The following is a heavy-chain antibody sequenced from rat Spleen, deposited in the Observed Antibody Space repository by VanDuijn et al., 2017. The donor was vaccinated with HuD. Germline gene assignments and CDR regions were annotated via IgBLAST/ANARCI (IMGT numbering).Heavy chain of an antibody. D-gene: IGHD2-2*01. CDR2: ITNTGGTT. J-gene: IGHJ1*01. Sequence: EVQLVESGGGLVQPGRSLKLSCVASGFTFNNYWMTWIRQAPGKGLEWVASITNTGGTTYYRDSVKGRFTISRDNTKNILYLQMDNLRSEDTATYYCARAGYLRDWYFDFWGPGTMVTVSS. CDR3: ARAGYLRDWYFDF. V-gene: IGHV5-31*01. CDR1: GFTFNNYW.